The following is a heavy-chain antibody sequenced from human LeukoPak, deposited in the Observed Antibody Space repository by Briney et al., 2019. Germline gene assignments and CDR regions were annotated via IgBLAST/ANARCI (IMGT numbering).Heavy chain of an antibody. CDR2: VDHYGST. J-gene: IGHJ4*02. CDR3: ARDLRNLPGFGY. V-gene: IGHV4-34*01. D-gene: IGHD5/OR15-5a*01. Sequence: SETLSLTCAVYGGSLSGGYWSWIRQPPGKGLEWIGEVDHYGSTNNNPSLKSRVTMSVDTSKNQFSLKLYSVTAADTAVYYCARDLRNLPGFGYWGQGSLATVSS. CDR1: GGSLSGGY.